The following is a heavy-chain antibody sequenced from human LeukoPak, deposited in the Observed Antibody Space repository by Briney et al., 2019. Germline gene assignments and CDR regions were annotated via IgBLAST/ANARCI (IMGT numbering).Heavy chain of an antibody. CDR3: AREYDSSGYAFDY. V-gene: IGHV1-69*05. D-gene: IGHD3-22*01. CDR1: GGTFSSYA. J-gene: IGHJ4*02. Sequence: SVKVSCEASGGTFSSYAISWVRQAPGQGLEWMGGIIPIFGTANYAQKFQGRVTITTDESTSTAYMELSSLRSEDTAVYYCAREYDSSGYAFDYWGQGTLVTVS. CDR2: IIPIFGTA.